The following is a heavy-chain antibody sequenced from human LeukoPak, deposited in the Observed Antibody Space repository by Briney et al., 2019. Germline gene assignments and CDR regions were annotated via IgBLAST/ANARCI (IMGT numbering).Heavy chain of an antibody. Sequence: GGSLRLSCAASGFTFSNFAMHWVRQAPGKGLEWVAVISYDGSNKYYADSVKGRFTISRDNSKNTLYLQMNSLRAEDTAVYYCARARAALDYWGQGTLVTVSS. CDR3: ARARAALDY. V-gene: IGHV3-30*04. CDR1: GFTFSNFA. CDR2: ISYDGSNK. J-gene: IGHJ4*02.